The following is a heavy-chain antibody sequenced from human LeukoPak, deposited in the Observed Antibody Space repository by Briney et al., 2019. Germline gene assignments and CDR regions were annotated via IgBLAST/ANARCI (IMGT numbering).Heavy chain of an antibody. CDR2: ISYDGSNK. D-gene: IGHD2-15*01. Sequence: GGSLRLSCAASGFTFSSYAMHWVRQAPGKGLERVAVISYDGSNKYYADSVKGRFTISRDNSKNTLYLQMNSLRAEDTAVYYCASSIVVVVAAPLGWGQGTLVTVSS. V-gene: IGHV3-30*04. J-gene: IGHJ4*02. CDR3: ASSIVVVVAAPLG. CDR1: GFTFSSYA.